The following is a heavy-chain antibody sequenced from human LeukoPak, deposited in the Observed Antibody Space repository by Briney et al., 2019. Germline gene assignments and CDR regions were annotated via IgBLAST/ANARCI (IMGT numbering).Heavy chain of an antibody. V-gene: IGHV3-23*01. D-gene: IGHD3-10*01. J-gene: IGHJ3*02. CDR1: GFTFSSYA. Sequence: PGGSLRLSCAASGFTFSSYAMSWVRQAPGKGLEWVSAISGSGGSTYYADSVKGRLTISRDNSKNTLYLQMNSLRAEDTAVYYCAKALVSDSPWRDYYGSGSYHPDAFDIWGQGTMVTVSS. CDR2: ISGSGGST. CDR3: AKALVSDSPWRDYYGSGSYHPDAFDI.